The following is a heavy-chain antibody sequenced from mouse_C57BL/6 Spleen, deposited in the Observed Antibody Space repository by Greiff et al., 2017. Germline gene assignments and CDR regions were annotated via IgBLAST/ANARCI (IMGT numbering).Heavy chain of an antibody. Sequence: VQLKESGGGLVQPGGSLSLSCAASGFTFTDYYMSWVRQPPGKALEWLGFIRNKANGYTTEYSASVKGRFTISRDNSQSILYLQMNALRAEDSATYYCARFDDGYFYFDYWGQGTTLTVSS. CDR3: ARFDDGYFYFDY. J-gene: IGHJ2*01. CDR2: IRNKANGYTT. D-gene: IGHD2-3*01. V-gene: IGHV7-3*01. CDR1: GFTFTDYY.